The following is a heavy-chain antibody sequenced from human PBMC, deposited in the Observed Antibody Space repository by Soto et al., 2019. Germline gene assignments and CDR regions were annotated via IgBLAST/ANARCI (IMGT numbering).Heavy chain of an antibody. Sequence: QVQLGESGGGVVQPGRSLRLSCAASGFPFSSYAMHWVRQAPGKGLECVAVISYDGSNKYYADSVKGRFTISRDNSKNTLYLQMNSLRAEDTAVYYCASRSSGWYALPYYYYGMDVWGQGTTVTVSS. D-gene: IGHD6-19*01. CDR2: ISYDGSNK. V-gene: IGHV3-30-3*01. CDR1: GFPFSSYA. CDR3: ASRSSGWYALPYYYYGMDV. J-gene: IGHJ6*02.